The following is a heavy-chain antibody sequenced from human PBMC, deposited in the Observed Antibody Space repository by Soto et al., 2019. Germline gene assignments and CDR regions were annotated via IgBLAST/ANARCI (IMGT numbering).Heavy chain of an antibody. D-gene: IGHD2-8*01. CDR1: GDTFTTNS. CDR3: ARGLLYATTYFEY. Sequence: QVQLVQSGAEVKKPGSSVKVSCKASGDTFTTNSLNWVRQAPGQGLEWMGGIIPVVGTTKYAQKSQDRVTITGDKATNTAYMELSSLRSDDTAVYYCARGLLYATTYFEYWGQGTPVTVSS. CDR2: IIPVVGTT. J-gene: IGHJ4*02. V-gene: IGHV1-69*06.